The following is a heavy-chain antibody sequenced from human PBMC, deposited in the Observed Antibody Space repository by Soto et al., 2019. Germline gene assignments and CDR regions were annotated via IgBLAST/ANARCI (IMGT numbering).Heavy chain of an antibody. CDR2: INHSGST. J-gene: IGHJ4*02. CDR3: ARGFKGGVVVAAYAPFDY. D-gene: IGHD2-15*01. V-gene: IGHV4-34*01. CDR1: GGSFSGYY. Sequence: SETLSLTCAVYGGSFSGYYWSWIRQPPGKGLEWIGEINHSGSTNYNPSLKSRVTISVDTSKNQFSLKLSSVTAADTAVYYCARGFKGGVVVAAYAPFDYWGQGTLVTVSS.